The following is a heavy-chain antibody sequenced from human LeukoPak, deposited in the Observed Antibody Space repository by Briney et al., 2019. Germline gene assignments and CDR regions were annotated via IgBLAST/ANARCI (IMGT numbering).Heavy chain of an antibody. J-gene: IGHJ5*02. D-gene: IGHD1-26*01. CDR3: ARDLVGATTPNWFDP. CDR1: GFTFSSHW. Sequence: PGGSLRLSCTVSGFTFSSHWMSWVRQAPGKGLEWVANINPDGNDKQYVDSVKGRFTISRDNAKNSLYLQMNSLRAEDTAVYYCARDLVGATTPNWFDPWGQGTLVTVSS. CDR2: INPDGNDK. V-gene: IGHV3-7*01.